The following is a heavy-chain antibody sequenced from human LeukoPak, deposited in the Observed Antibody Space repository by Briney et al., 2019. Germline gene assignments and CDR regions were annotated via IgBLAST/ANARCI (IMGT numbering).Heavy chain of an antibody. CDR2: INSDGSST. Sequence: GGSLRLSCAVSGFTFSIYWMHWVRQAPGKGLVWVSRINSDGSSTNYADSVKGRFTISRDNAKNTLYLQINSLRAEDTAVYYCARDISVHYCSGGSCYPFYYYYGLDVWGQGSSVTVSS. CDR3: ARDISVHYCSGGSCYPFYYYYGLDV. V-gene: IGHV3-74*01. D-gene: IGHD2-15*01. J-gene: IGHJ6*02. CDR1: GFTFSIYW.